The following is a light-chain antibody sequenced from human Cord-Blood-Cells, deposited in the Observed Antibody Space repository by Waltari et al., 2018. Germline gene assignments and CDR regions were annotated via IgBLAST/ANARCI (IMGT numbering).Light chain of an antibody. Sequence: SSELTQDPAVSVALGQTVRITCQGDSLRSYYASRYQPKPGQAPVLVIYGKNNRPSGIPDRFSGSSSGNTASLTITGAQAEDEADYYCNSRDSSGNHVVFGGGTKLTVL. V-gene: IGLV3-19*01. CDR1: SLRSYY. J-gene: IGLJ2*01. CDR3: NSRDSSGNHVV. CDR2: GKN.